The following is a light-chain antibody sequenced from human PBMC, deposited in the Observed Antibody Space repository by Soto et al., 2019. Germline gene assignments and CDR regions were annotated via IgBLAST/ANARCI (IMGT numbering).Light chain of an antibody. CDR1: SSDIGAYNY. CDR3: NSYADSTTLYV. Sequence: QSALTQPASVSGSPGQSITISCTGTSSDIGAYNYVSWYQQHPGKAPKLMLYEVSNRPSGVSNRFSGSKSGNTASLTISGLQAEDAADYYCNSYADSTTLYVFGTGTTLTVL. V-gene: IGLV2-14*01. J-gene: IGLJ1*01. CDR2: EVS.